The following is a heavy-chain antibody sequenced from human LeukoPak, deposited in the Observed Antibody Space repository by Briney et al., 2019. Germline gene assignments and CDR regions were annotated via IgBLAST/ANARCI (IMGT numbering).Heavy chain of an antibody. CDR2: IYYSGST. V-gene: IGHV4-39*01. Sequence: SETLSLTCTVSGGSISSSSYYWGWIRQPPGKGLEWIGSIYYSGSTYYNPSLKSRVTISVDTSKDQFSLKLSSVTAADTAVYYCARRLGYCSSTGCYAFDYWGQGTLVTVSS. CDR3: ARRLGYCSSTGCYAFDY. D-gene: IGHD2-2*03. J-gene: IGHJ4*02. CDR1: GGSISSSSYY.